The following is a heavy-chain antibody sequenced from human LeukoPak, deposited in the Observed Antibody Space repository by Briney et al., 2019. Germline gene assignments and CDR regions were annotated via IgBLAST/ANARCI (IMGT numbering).Heavy chain of an antibody. J-gene: IGHJ4*02. CDR2: ISSSSSTI. D-gene: IGHD3-10*01. CDR3: AREHMVRGVIDDY. Sequence: GGSLRLSCAASGFTFSSYSMNWVRQAPGKGLEWVSYISSSSSTIYYADSVKGRFTISRDNAKNSLYLQMNSLRAEDTAVYYCAREHMVRGVIDDYWGQGTLVTVSS. V-gene: IGHV3-48*01. CDR1: GFTFSSYS.